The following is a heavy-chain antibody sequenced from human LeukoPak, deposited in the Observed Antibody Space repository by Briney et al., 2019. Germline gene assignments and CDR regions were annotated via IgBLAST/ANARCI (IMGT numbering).Heavy chain of an antibody. D-gene: IGHD5-24*01. Sequence: AGGSLRLSCAASGFTVSSNYMSWVRQAPGKGLEWVSFIDSGGGTYYADSVKGRFTISRDNSKNTLYLQMNDLRAEDTSVYYCAREPTHGYTFDYWGQGTLVTVSS. V-gene: IGHV3-66*01. J-gene: IGHJ4*02. CDR3: AREPTHGYTFDY. CDR1: GFTVSSNY. CDR2: IDSGGGT.